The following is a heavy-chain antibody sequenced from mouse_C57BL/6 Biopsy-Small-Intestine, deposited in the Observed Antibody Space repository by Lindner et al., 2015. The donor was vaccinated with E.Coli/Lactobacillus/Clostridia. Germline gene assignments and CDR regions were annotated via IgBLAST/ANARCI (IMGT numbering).Heavy chain of an antibody. Sequence: VQLQESGPELVKPGASVKISCKASGYVFSNSWMNWVKQRPGKGLEWIGRIYPGDGDTNHNEKFKDKATLTADKSSSTAYIQLSSLTSEDSAVYFCARDWDWWYFDVWGTGTTVTVSS. J-gene: IGHJ1*03. D-gene: IGHD4-1*01. CDR3: ARDWDWWYFDV. V-gene: IGHV1-82*01. CDR1: GYVFSNSW. CDR2: IYPGDGDT.